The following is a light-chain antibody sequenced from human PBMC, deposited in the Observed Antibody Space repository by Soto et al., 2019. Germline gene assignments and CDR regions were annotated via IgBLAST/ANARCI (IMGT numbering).Light chain of an antibody. V-gene: IGKV3-11*01. CDR3: XXXXXWPLT. CDR2: DAS. Sequence: EIVLTQSPGTLSLSPGERATLSCRASHSVSSYLAWYQQKPGQAPRLLIYDASNRATGIPARFSGSGSGTDFTLTISSLEPEDFAVYXXXXXXXWPLTFGGGTKVDIK. CDR1: HSVSSY. J-gene: IGKJ4*01.